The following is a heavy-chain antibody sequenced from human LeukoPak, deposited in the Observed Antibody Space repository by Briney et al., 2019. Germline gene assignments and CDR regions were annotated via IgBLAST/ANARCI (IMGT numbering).Heavy chain of an antibody. D-gene: IGHD1-7*01. Sequence: TSETLSLTCAVYGGSFSNYYWIWLRHPPGKGLEWLGEINDSGTNNYNPSLMSRVTISVEKSKNQFSLKLSYVTAAGTAVYYCARRWNYGRNYYIDVWGKGATVSVSS. CDR3: ARRWNYGRNYYIDV. V-gene: IGHV4-34*01. CDR2: INDSGTN. CDR1: GGSFSNYY. J-gene: IGHJ6*03.